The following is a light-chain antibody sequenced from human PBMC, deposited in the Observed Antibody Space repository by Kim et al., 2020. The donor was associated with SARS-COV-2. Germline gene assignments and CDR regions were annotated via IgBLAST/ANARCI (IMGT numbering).Light chain of an antibody. Sequence: ASVGDSFTITCRATQDIGNYLAWYQHRPGKAPRLLIHSASTLHSGIPSRFRGSGSGTEFTLTLSSLQPEDFATYYCHQLSSHPFTFGGGTKVDIK. V-gene: IGKV1-9*01. J-gene: IGKJ4*01. CDR1: QDIGNY. CDR2: SAS. CDR3: HQLSSHPFT.